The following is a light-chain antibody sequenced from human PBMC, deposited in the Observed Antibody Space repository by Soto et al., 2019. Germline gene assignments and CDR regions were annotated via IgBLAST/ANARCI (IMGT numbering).Light chain of an antibody. V-gene: IGKV3-11*01. Sequence: EIVLTQSPDTLSLSPGERATLSCRASQSVSGYLGWYQQKPGQAPRLLIYDASNRAYGVPARFRGSGSGTNFTLTIASLEPDDFAVYYGQQRSNWPYLTFGGGTRV. CDR1: QSVSGY. J-gene: IGKJ4*01. CDR2: DAS. CDR3: QQRSNWPYLT.